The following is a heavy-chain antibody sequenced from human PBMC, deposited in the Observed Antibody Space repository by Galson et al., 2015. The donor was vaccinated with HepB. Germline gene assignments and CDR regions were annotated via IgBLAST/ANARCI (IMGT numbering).Heavy chain of an antibody. D-gene: IGHD2-15*01. CDR3: GRSRGASGHHYDY. J-gene: IGHJ4*02. V-gene: IGHV3-74*03. Sequence: LRLSCAATSGFTFNNYKIHWVRHVPGKGLVWVAYIDSDERGTKYADSVKGRFTISRDNARNTVFLQMSSLRVEDTAVYFCGRSRGASGHHYDYWGQGTLVAVSS. CDR2: IDSDERGT. CDR1: GFTFNNYK.